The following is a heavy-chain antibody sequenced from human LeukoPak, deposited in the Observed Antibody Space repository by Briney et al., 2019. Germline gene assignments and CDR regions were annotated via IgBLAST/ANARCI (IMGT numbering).Heavy chain of an antibody. V-gene: IGHV3-21*01. CDR2: ISSSSSYI. CDR3: AKELPAANVPII. D-gene: IGHD2-2*01. CDR1: GFTFSSYS. Sequence: GGSLRLSCAASGFTFSSYSMNWVRQAPGKGLEWVSSISSSSSYIYYADSVRGRFTISSDNAKNSLSLQMNSLRAEDTAVYYCAKELPAANVPIIWRQGTQVSVCS. J-gene: IGHJ4*02.